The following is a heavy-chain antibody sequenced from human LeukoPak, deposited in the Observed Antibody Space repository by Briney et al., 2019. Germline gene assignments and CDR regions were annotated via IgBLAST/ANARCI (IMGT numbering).Heavy chain of an antibody. CDR3: ASPNPMAGLIVFHSFDY. CDR2: MYSSGNI. V-gene: IGHV3-53*01. CDR1: GFIVSDHY. D-gene: IGHD3/OR15-3a*01. J-gene: IGHJ4*02. Sequence: GGSLRLSCAASGFIVSDHYMGWVRQAPGKGLDWVSVMYSSGNIHYADSVEGRFTISRDNSKNTLYLQMNSVRAEDTAAYYCASPNPMAGLIVFHSFDYWGQGALITVSS.